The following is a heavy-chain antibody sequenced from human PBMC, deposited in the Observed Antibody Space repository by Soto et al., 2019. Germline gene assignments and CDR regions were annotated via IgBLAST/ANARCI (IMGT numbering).Heavy chain of an antibody. CDR1: GGSISSGDFY. CDR2: IFYSGST. J-gene: IGHJ4*02. Sequence: QVQLQESGPGLVKPSQTLSLTCTVSGGSISSGDFYWSWIRQPPGKGLEWIGYIFYSGSTYYNPSLKSRVTISVDTSKNQFSLKLSSVTAADTAVYYCARTNFMTTVGGADYWGQGTLVTVSS. CDR3: ARTNFMTTVGGADY. V-gene: IGHV4-30-4*01. D-gene: IGHD4-17*01.